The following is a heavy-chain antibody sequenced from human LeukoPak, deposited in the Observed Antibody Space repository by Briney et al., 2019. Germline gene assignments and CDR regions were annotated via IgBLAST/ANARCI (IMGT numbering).Heavy chain of an antibody. CDR2: IIPIFGTA. D-gene: IGHD2-2*01. J-gene: IGHJ4*02. CDR3: ARGPRSTSCPDY. CDR1: GGTFSSYA. Sequence: SVTVSCTASGGTFSSYAISWVRQAPGQGLEGMGGIIPIFGTANYAQKFQGKVTITTDESTSTAYMELSSLRSEDTAVYYCARGPRSTSCPDYWGRGTLVSVSS. V-gene: IGHV1-69*05.